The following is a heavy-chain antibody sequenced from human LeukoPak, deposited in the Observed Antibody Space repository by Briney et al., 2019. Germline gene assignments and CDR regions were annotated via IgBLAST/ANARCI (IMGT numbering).Heavy chain of an antibody. CDR1: GFAFSTYT. J-gene: IGHJ4*02. CDR3: ARDGGDSSGYYWGLGY. D-gene: IGHD3-22*01. CDR2: INNDGRST. Sequence: GGSLRLSCATSGFAFSTYTIHWVRQVPGKGLMWVSRINNDGRSTTYADSVKGRFTISRDNAKDTLYLQMNSLRPEDTAVYYCARDGGDSSGYYWGLGYWGQGTLVTVSS. V-gene: IGHV3-74*01.